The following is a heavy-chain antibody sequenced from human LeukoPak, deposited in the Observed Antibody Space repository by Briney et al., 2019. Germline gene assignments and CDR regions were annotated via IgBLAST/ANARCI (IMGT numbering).Heavy chain of an antibody. CDR1: GFTFGKAW. CDR2: IKSKTDGGTT. J-gene: IGHJ4*02. V-gene: IGHV3-15*01. CDR3: ARIMGTIGV. D-gene: IGHD1-26*01. Sequence: GGSLRLSCAASGFTFGKAWMNWVRQAPGKGLAWVGRIKSKTDGGTTDYTAPVKGRFIISRDDSKNTVYLQMNSLKTEDTAMYYCARIMGTIGVWGQGTLVTVSS.